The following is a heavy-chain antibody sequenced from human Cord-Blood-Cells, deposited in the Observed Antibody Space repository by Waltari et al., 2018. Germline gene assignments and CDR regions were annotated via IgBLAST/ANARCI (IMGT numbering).Heavy chain of an antibody. V-gene: IGHV3-23*01. CDR1: GFTFSSYA. D-gene: IGHD3-3*01. CDR3: AKDQTPIRFLDAFDI. CDR2: ISGSCGST. Sequence: EVQLLESGGGLVQHGGSLRLSCAASGFTFSSYAMSCVSQARGKGLEWVSAISGSCGSTYYADSVKCRFTISRDNSKNTLYLQMNSLRAEDTAVYYCAKDQTPIRFLDAFDIWGQGTMVTVSS. J-gene: IGHJ3*02.